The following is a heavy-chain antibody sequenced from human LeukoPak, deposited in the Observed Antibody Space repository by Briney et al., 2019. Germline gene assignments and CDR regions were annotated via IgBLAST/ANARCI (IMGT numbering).Heavy chain of an antibody. CDR3: AKDGYCSSTNCCPAPY. CDR1: GFTFSSYA. D-gene: IGHD2-2*01. Sequence: GGSLRLSCAASGFTFSSYAMSWVRQAPGKGLEWVSAISGSGGSTYYADSVKGRFTISRDNSKNTLYLQMNSLRAEDTAVYYCAKDGYCSSTNCCPAPYWGQGTLVTVSS. J-gene: IGHJ4*02. V-gene: IGHV3-23*01. CDR2: ISGSGGST.